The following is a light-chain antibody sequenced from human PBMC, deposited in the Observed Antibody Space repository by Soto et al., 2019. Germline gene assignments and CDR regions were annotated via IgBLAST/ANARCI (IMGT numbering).Light chain of an antibody. CDR3: SSYTTTNTYV. CDR1: SSDVGGYNY. CDR2: EVS. J-gene: IGLJ1*01. V-gene: IGLV2-14*01. Sequence: QSVLTQPASVSGSPGQSITISCTGTSSDVGGYNYVSWSQQHPGKAPKLMIYEVSNRPSGVSNSFSGSKSGNTASLTIYGLQAEDEAAYYCSSYTTTNTYVFGSGTTVTVL.